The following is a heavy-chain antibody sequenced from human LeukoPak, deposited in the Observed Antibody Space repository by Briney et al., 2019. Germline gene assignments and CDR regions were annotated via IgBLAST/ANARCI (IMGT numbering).Heavy chain of an antibody. V-gene: IGHV4-31*03. CDR2: IYYSGST. CDR3: ARGSTSWFDP. J-gene: IGHJ5*02. Sequence: SETLSLTCTVSGGSISSGGYYWSWIRQHPGKGLEWIGYIYYSGSTYYNPSLKSRVTISVDTSKNQFSLKLSSVTAADTAVYYCARGSTSWFDPWGQGTPVTVSS. D-gene: IGHD2-2*01. CDR1: GGSISSGGYY.